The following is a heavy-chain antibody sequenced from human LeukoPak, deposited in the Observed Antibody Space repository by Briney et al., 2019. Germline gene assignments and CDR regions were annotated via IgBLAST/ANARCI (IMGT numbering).Heavy chain of an antibody. V-gene: IGHV1-2*02. J-gene: IGHJ4*02. CDR3: ARDPDHGGNSLDY. D-gene: IGHD4-23*01. CDR2: INPNSGGI. CDR1: GYTFTDNQ. Sequence: GASVKVSCKASGYTFTDNQIHWVRQAPGQGLQWMGWINPNSGGINYAQKFQGRVTMTRDTSISTAYMELSSLRSDDTALYYCARDPDHGGNSLDYWGQGTLVTVTS.